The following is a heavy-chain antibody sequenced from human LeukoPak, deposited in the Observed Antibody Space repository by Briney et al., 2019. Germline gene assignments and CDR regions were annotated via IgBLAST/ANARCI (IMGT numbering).Heavy chain of an antibody. D-gene: IGHD6-13*01. CDR2: INHSGST. CDR3: ARGPGYSSSWYRGDHDY. CDR1: GGSFSGYY. J-gene: IGHJ4*02. Sequence: SETLSLTCAVYGGSFSGYYWSWIRQPPGKGLEWIGEINHSGSTNYNPSLKSRVTISVDTSKNQFSLKLRSVTAADTAVYYCARGPGYSSSWYRGDHDYWGQGTLVTVSS. V-gene: IGHV4-34*01.